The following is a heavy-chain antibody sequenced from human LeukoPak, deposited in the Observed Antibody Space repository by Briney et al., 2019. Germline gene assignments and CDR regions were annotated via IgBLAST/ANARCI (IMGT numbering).Heavy chain of an antibody. CDR2: TRNKANSYTT. CDR3: AREGKRITMVRGVITPRGYYYMDV. V-gene: IGHV3-72*01. D-gene: IGHD3-10*01. CDR1: GFTFSDHY. Sequence: GGSLRLSCAASGFTFSDHYMDWVRQAPGKGLEWVGRTRNKANSYTTEYAASVKGGFTISRDDSKNSLYLQMNSLKNEDTAVYYCAREGKRITMVRGVITPRGYYYMDVWGKGTTVTVSS. J-gene: IGHJ6*03.